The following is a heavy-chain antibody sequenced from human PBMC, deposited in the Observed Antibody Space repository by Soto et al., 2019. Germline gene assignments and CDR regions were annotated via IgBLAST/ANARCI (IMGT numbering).Heavy chain of an antibody. CDR1: GYAFTTYG. CDR2: ISAHNGNT. V-gene: IGHV1-18*01. CDR3: ARGRYGDY. D-gene: IGHD1-1*01. Sequence: QVHLVQSGAEVKKPGASVKVSCKGSGYAFTTYGITWVRQDPGQGLEWMGWISAHNGNTNYAQKLQGRVTVTRDTSTSTAYMELRSLRSDGTAVYYCARGRYGDYWGQGALVPVSS. J-gene: IGHJ4*02.